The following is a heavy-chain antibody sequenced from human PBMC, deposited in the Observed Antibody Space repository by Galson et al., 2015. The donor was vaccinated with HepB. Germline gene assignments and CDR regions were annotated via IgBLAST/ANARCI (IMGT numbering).Heavy chain of an antibody. J-gene: IGHJ6*02. V-gene: IGHV3-74*01. D-gene: IGHD6-13*01. CDR3: ARDSYSSSWYSRTYYYYGMDV. Sequence: SLRLSCAASGFTFSSYWMHWVRQAPRKGLVWVSRINSDGSSTSYADSVKGRFTISRDNAKNTLYLQMNSLRAEDTAVYYCARDSYSSSWYSRTYYYYGMDVWGQGTTVTVSS. CDR1: GFTFSSYW. CDR2: INSDGSST.